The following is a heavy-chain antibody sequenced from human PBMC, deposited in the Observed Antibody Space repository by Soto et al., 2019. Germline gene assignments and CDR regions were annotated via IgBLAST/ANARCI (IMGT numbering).Heavy chain of an antibody. CDR1: GGSVSSGAYY. D-gene: IGHD5-12*01. CDR2: IYYSGST. Sequence: SETLSLTCTVSGGSVSSGAYYWTWIRQRPGKGLEWIGYIYYSGSTYYSPSLKSRLSISLDTPKNQFSLRLSSVTAADTAMYYCARARLRAVYAFDIWGQGTMVTVSS. V-gene: IGHV4-31*03. J-gene: IGHJ3*02. CDR3: ARARLRAVYAFDI.